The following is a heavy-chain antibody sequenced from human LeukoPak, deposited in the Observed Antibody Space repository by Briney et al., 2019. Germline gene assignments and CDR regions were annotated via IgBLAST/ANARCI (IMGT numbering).Heavy chain of an antibody. V-gene: IGHV4-61*02. D-gene: IGHD5-12*01. J-gene: IGHJ4*02. CDR1: GCSISSGSYY. Sequence: SETLSLTCTVSGCSISSGSYYWSWIRQPAGKGLEWIGRIYTSRSTNYNPSLNSRITISVDTSNNLYLLTLSPVTAAATAFYYCARVRKWQLDYWGQGTLVTVSS. CDR3: ARVRKWQLDY. CDR2: IYTSRST.